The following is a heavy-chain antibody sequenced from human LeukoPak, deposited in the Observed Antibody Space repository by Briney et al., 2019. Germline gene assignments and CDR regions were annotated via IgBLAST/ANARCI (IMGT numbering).Heavy chain of an antibody. CDR2: VNGDGTST. CDR3: VRSCSSGSCYGYKDY. V-gene: IGHV3-74*01. CDR1: GFTFSSYW. Sequence: GGSLRLSCATSGFTFSSYWMHWVRQVPGKGLVWVSRVNGDGTSTSYADSVQGRFTISRDHAKNTLYLYMNSLRGDDTAIYFCVRSCSSGSCYGYKDYWGQGTLVTVSS. D-gene: IGHD2-2*01. J-gene: IGHJ4*02.